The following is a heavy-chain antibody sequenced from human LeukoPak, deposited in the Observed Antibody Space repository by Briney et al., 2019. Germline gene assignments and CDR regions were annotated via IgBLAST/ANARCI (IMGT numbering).Heavy chain of an antibody. D-gene: IGHD2-2*01. V-gene: IGHV4-34*01. CDR1: GGSFGGYY. CDR2: INHSGST. Sequence: SETLSLTCAVYGGSFGGYYWSWIRQPPGKGLEWIGEINHSGSTNYNPSLKSRVTISIDTSKNQFSLKLSSVTAADTAAYYCARAFIGVLPAAIRWFDPWGQGTLVTVSS. J-gene: IGHJ5*02. CDR3: ARAFIGVLPAAIRWFDP.